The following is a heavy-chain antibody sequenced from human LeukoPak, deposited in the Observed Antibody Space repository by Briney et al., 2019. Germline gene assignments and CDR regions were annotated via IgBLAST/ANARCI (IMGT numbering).Heavy chain of an antibody. CDR3: VLAPNSNWFDV. CDR1: GDSISGFY. J-gene: IGHJ6*02. Sequence: NPSETLSLTCSVSGDSISGFYWNWIRQSPEKGLEWIAVTHYSGTTNYNPSLKSRVTISIDTSRQQFFLKLSSVTAADTAVYYCVLAPNSNWFDVWGQGTTVTVSS. D-gene: IGHD3-9*01. CDR2: THYSGTT. V-gene: IGHV4-59*12.